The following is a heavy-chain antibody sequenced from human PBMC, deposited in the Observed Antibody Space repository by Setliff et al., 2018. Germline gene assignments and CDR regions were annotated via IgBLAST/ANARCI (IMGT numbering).Heavy chain of an antibody. CDR1: GYTFTSYD. CDR3: VREGVDSRSSTDYRYYMDV. V-gene: IGHV1-69*05. J-gene: IGHJ6*03. Sequence: SVKVSCKASGYTFTSYDINWVRQAPGQGLVWMGGTIPMFGTTSYARKFQGRVTIITDESTSTAYMQLSSLGSEDTAVDYCVREGVDSRSSTDYRYYMDVWGKGTTVTVSS. CDR2: TIPMFGTT. D-gene: IGHD3-22*01.